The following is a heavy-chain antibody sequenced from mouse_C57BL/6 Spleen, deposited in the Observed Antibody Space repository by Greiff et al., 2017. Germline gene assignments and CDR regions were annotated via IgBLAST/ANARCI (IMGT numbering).Heavy chain of an antibody. J-gene: IGHJ2*01. CDR2: IYPGDGDT. D-gene: IGHD1-1*01. Sequence: VQLQQSWAELVKPGASVKISCKASGYAFSSYWMNWVKQRPGKGLEWIGQIYPGDGDTNYNGKFKGKATLTADKSSSTAYMQLSSRTSEDSAVYFCARYYYGSSYVSFDYWGQGTTLTVSS. CDR3: ARYYYGSSYVSFDY. CDR1: GYAFSSYW. V-gene: IGHV1-80*01.